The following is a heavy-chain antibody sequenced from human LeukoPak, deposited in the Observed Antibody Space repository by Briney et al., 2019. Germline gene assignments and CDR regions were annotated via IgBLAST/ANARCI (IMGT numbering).Heavy chain of an antibody. CDR2: IYSGGST. V-gene: IGHV3-66*02. CDR3: ARVMRDLREGYDI. D-gene: IGHD2-21*01. CDR1: GFTVSSNY. J-gene: IGHJ3*02. Sequence: PGGSLRLSCAASGFTVSSNYMSWVRQAPGKGLEWVSIIYSGGSTYYTDSVKGRFTTSRDNSKNTLYLHVNRLRAEDTAVYYCARVMRDLREGYDIWGQGTMVTISS.